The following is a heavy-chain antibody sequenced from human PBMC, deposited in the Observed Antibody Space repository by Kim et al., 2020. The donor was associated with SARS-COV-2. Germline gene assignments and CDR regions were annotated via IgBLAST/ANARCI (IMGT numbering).Heavy chain of an antibody. V-gene: IGHV3-15*01. CDR2: IKSKTDGGTT. J-gene: IGHJ4*02. D-gene: IGHD3-10*01. Sequence: GGSLRLSCAASGFTFSNAWMSWVRQAPGKGLEWVGRIKSKTDGGTTDYAAPVKGRFTISRDDSKNTLYLQMNSLKTEDTAVYYCTTDLGVRGVRSFRFDYWGQGTLVTVSS. CDR1: GFTFSNAW. CDR3: TTDLGVRGVRSFRFDY.